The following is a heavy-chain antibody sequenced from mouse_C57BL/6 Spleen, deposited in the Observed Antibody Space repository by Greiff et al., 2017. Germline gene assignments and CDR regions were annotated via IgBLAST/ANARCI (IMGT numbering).Heavy chain of an antibody. CDR3: ARWGELLRYDYAMDY. CDR1: GYAFSSYW. D-gene: IGHD1-1*01. Sequence: QVQLKESGAELVKPGASVKISCKASGYAFSSYWMNWVKQRPGKGLEWIGQIYPGDGDTNYNGKFKGKATLTADKSSSTAYMQLSSLTSEDSAVYFCARWGELLRYDYAMDYWGQGTSVTVSS. CDR2: IYPGDGDT. V-gene: IGHV1-80*01. J-gene: IGHJ4*01.